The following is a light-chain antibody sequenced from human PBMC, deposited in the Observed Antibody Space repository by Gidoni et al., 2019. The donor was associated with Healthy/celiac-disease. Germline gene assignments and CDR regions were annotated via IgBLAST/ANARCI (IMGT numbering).Light chain of an antibody. J-gene: IGKJ1*01. CDR1: QIVSSSY. V-gene: IGKV3-20*01. CDR3: QQYGSSPLT. CDR2: GAS. Sequence: DIVFTQSPGTLSLSPGERATLSCRASQIVSSSYLAWYQQKPGQAPRLLIYGASSRATGIPDRFSGSGSGTDFTLTISRLEPEDFAVYYCQQYGSSPLTFGQXTKVEIK.